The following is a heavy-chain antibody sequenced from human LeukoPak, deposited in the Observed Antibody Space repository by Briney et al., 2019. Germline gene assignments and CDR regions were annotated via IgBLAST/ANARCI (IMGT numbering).Heavy chain of an antibody. V-gene: IGHV3-30-3*01. J-gene: IGHJ4*02. D-gene: IGHD3-10*01. CDR3: ARDSFGDG. CDR1: GFTFSSYA. CDR2: ISYDGSNK. Sequence: GRSLRLSCAASGFTFSSYAMHWVRQAPGKGLEWVAVISYDGSNKYYADSVKGRFTISRDNSKNTLYLQMNSLRAEDTAVYYCARDSFGDGWGQGTLVTVSS.